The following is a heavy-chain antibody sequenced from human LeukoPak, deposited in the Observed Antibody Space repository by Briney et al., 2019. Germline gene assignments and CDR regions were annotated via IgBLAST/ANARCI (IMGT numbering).Heavy chain of an antibody. D-gene: IGHD6-19*01. CDR1: GGSISSGGYY. Sequence: SQTLSLTCTVSGGSISSGGYYWSWIRQPPGKGLEWIGYIYHSGSTYYNPSLKSRVTISVDRSKNQFSLKLSSVTAADTAVYYCARGRSSGLMWAVDYWGQGTLVTVSS. J-gene: IGHJ4*02. CDR2: IYHSGST. V-gene: IGHV4-30-2*01. CDR3: ARGRSSGLMWAVDY.